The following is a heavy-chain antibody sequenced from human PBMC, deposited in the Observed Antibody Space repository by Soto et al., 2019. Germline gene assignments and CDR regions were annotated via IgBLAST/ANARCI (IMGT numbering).Heavy chain of an antibody. D-gene: IGHD6-13*01. CDR3: ARRVLAAAGTNWFDP. V-gene: IGHV1-18*01. CDR2: ISAYNGNT. Sequence: GASVKVSCKASGYTFTSYGISWVRQAPGQGLEWMGWISAYNGNTNYAQKLQGRVTMTTDTSTSTAYMELRSLRSDDTAVYYCARRVLAAAGTNWFDPWGRGTLVTVSS. J-gene: IGHJ5*02. CDR1: GYTFTSYG.